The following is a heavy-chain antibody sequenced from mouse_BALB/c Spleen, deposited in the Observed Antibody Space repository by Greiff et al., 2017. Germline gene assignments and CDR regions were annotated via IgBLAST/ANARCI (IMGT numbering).Heavy chain of an antibody. CDR1: GYAFTNYL. J-gene: IGHJ3*01. Sequence: QVQLKESGAELVRPGTSVKVSCKASGYAFTNYLIEWVKQRPGQGLEWIGVINPGSGGTNYNEKFKGKATLTADKSSSTAYMQLSSLTSDDSAVYFCARRAPFAYWGQGTLVTVSA. CDR3: ARRAPFAY. V-gene: IGHV1-54*01. CDR2: INPGSGGT. D-gene: IGHD3-1*01.